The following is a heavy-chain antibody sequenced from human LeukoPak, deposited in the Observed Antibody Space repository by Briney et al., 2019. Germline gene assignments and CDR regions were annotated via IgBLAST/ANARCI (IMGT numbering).Heavy chain of an antibody. Sequence: SETLSLTCTVSGGSISSYYWSWIRQPPGKGLEWIGYIYYSGITDYNPPLKSRVTISVDTSKNQFSLKLSSVTAADTAVYYCAREDYCGGGSCYSGYFQHWGQGTLVTVSS. CDR1: GGSISSYY. CDR3: AREDYCGGGSCYSGYFQH. V-gene: IGHV4-59*01. D-gene: IGHD2-15*01. CDR2: IYYSGIT. J-gene: IGHJ1*01.